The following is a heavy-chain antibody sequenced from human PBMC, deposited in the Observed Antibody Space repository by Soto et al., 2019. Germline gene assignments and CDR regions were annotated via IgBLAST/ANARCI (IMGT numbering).Heavy chain of an antibody. CDR1: GGSISSGDYY. Sequence: QVQLQESGPGLVKPSQTLSLTCTVSGGSISSGDYYWSWIRQHPGKGLEWIGYIYYSGSTYYNPSLKSRVTISVDTSKNQFSRKLNSVTAADTAVYYCARWWSGSRQGFDPWGQGTLVTVSS. V-gene: IGHV4-31*03. CDR2: IYYSGST. J-gene: IGHJ5*02. D-gene: IGHD3-3*01. CDR3: ARWWSGSRQGFDP.